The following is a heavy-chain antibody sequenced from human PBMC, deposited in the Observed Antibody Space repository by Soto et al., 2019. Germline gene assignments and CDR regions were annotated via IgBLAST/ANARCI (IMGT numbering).Heavy chain of an antibody. CDR3: TRIYCTTTSCFINGMAV. CDR2: IYYSGST. D-gene: IGHD2-2*01. J-gene: IGHJ6*02. Sequence: PSETLSLTCTVSGGSISSSSYYWGWIRQPPGKGLEWIGSIYYSGSTYYNPSLKSRVTISVDTSKNQFSLMLSSVTAADTPTYYCTRIYCTTTSCFINGMAVWGQGPTVPVSS. CDR1: GGSISSSSYY. V-gene: IGHV4-39*07.